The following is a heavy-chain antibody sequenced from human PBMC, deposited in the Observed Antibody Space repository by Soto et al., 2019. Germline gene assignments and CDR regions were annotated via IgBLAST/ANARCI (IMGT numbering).Heavy chain of an antibody. CDR3: ARGQGALYDFWSGYPSYYYMDV. CDR2: ISAYNGNT. J-gene: IGHJ6*03. V-gene: IGHV1-18*01. CDR1: GYTFTSYG. Sequence: ASVKVSCKASGYTFTSYGISWVRQAPGQGLEWMGWISAYNGNTNYAQKLQGRVTMTTDTSTSTAYMELRSLRSDDTAVYYCARGQGALYDFWSGYPSYYYMDVWGKGTTVTVSS. D-gene: IGHD3-3*01.